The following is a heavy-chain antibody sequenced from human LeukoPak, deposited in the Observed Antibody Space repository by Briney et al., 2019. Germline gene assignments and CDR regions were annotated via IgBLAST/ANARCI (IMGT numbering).Heavy chain of an antibody. CDR2: INHSGST. D-gene: IGHD3-16*02. V-gene: IGHV4-34*01. CDR3: ARGSIFYDYVWGSYRYTGGGYFDY. Sequence: SETLSLTCAVYGGSFSGYYWGWIRQPPGKGLEWIGEINHSGSTNYNPSLKSRVTISVDTSKNQFSLKLSSVTAADTAVYYCARGSIFYDYVWGSYRYTGGGYFDYWGQGTLVTVSS. J-gene: IGHJ4*02. CDR1: GGSFSGYY.